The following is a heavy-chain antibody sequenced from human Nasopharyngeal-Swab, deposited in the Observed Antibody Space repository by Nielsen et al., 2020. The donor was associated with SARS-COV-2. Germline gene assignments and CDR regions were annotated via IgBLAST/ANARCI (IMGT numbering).Heavy chain of an antibody. D-gene: IGHD3-10*01. CDR3: AKEGRFGEFYFDY. CDR2: ISYDGSNK. V-gene: IGHV3-30*18. Sequence: SCAASGFTFSSYGMHWVRQAPGKGLEWVAVISYDGSNKYYADSVKGRFTISRDNSKNTLYLQMNSLRAEDTAVYYCAKEGRFGEFYFDYWGQGTLVTVSS. J-gene: IGHJ4*02. CDR1: GFTFSSYG.